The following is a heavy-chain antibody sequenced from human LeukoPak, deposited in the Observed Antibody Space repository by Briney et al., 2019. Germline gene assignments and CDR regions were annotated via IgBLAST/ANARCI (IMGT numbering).Heavy chain of an antibody. D-gene: IGHD3-22*01. CDR3: AKDRPYYYDSSATAGGDY. J-gene: IGHJ4*02. V-gene: IGHV3-11*04. Sequence: GGSLRLSCAASGFTFSDYYMSWIRQAPGKGLEWVSYISSSGSTIYYADSVKGRFTISRDNAKNSLYLQMNSLRAEDTAVYYCAKDRPYYYDSSATAGGDYWGQGTLVTVSS. CDR2: ISSSGSTI. CDR1: GFTFSDYY.